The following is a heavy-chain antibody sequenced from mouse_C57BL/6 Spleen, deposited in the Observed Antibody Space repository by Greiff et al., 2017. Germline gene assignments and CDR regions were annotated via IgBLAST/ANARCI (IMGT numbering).Heavy chain of an antibody. J-gene: IGHJ3*01. V-gene: IGHV2-6*01. CDR1: GFSLTSYG. CDR3: ASHYYDYDGAWFAY. D-gene: IGHD2-4*01. CDR2: IWGVGST. Sequence: VKLVESGPGLVAPSQSLSITCTVSGFSLTSYGVDWVRQSPGKGLEWLGVIWGVGSTNYNSALKSRLSISKDNSKSQVFLKMNSLQTDDTAMYYCASHYYDYDGAWFAYWGQGTLVTVSA.